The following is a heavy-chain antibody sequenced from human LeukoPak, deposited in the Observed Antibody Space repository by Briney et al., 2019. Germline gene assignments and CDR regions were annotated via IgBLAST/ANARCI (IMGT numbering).Heavy chain of an antibody. D-gene: IGHD4-23*01. CDR1: GGTFSSYA. V-gene: IGHV1-69*05. Sequence: GASVKVSCKASGGTFSSYAISWVRQAPGQGLEWMGGIIPIFGTANYAQKFQGRVTITTDESTSTAYMELSSLRSEDTAVYYCATRPVHDYGGIQFDYWGQGTLVTVSS. CDR3: ATRPVHDYGGIQFDY. J-gene: IGHJ4*02. CDR2: IIPIFGTA.